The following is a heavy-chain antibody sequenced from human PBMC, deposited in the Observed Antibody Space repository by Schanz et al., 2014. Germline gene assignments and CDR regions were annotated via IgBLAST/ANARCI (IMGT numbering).Heavy chain of an antibody. CDR3: ARGRGYYDY. CDR1: GYSFTRFP. D-gene: IGHD3-10*01. Sequence: QVQLVQSWAEVKGPGASVKVSCKASGYSFTRFPIHWVRQAPGQRLEWMGWINAGNGNTEYSQKFQGRVTITSDALANSAYMEADGLRSEYTAVYCWARGRGYYDYGGQGTLXTVSS. CDR2: INAGNGNT. J-gene: IGHJ4*02. V-gene: IGHV1-3*01.